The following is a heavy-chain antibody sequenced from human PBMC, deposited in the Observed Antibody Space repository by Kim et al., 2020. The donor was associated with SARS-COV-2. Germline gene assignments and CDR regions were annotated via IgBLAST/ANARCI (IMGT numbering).Heavy chain of an antibody. CDR2: IVGSGGST. J-gene: IGHJ6*01. V-gene: IGHV3-23*01. D-gene: IGHD2-21*02. Sequence: GGSLRLSCGASGFTFETYAMNWVRQVAGKGLQWVSSIVGSGGSTFYADSVEGRFTISRDNFNKKMYLEMSSLRADTATYYCAKAIYCGADCYSYALDVWG. CDR1: GFTFETYA. CDR3: AKAIYCGADCYSYALDV.